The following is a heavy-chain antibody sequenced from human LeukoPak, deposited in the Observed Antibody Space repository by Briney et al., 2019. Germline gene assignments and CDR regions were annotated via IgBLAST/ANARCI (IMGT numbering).Heavy chain of an antibody. V-gene: IGHV3-21*01. D-gene: IGHD1-26*01. J-gene: IGHJ4*02. CDR3: ARDAPNSGSYGY. CDR2: ISSSSSYI. Sequence: PGGSLRLSRAASGLTFSSYSMNWVPQAPGKGPEWVSSISSSSSYIYYADAVKGRFTIPRDNAKNSLYLQMNSLRAEDTAVYYCARDAPNSGSYGYWGQGTLVTVSS. CDR1: GLTFSSYS.